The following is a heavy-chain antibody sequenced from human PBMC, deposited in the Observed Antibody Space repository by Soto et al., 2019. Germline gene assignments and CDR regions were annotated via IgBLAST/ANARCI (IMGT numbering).Heavy chain of an antibody. CDR2: ISGSGGST. J-gene: IGHJ4*02. V-gene: IGHV3-23*01. Sequence: GGSLRLSCAASGFTFSSYAMSWVRQAPGKGLEWVSAISGSGGSTYYADSVKGRFTISRDNSKNTLYLQMNSLRAEDTAVYYCAKVISGGVVVVPAAPGGYFDYWGQGTLVTVSS. CDR1: GFTFSSYA. CDR3: AKVISGGVVVVPAAPGGYFDY. D-gene: IGHD2-2*01.